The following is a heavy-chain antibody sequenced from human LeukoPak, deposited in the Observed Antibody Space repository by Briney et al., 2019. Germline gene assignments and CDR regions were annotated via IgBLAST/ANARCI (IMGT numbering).Heavy chain of an antibody. CDR3: ARDLGFTMVRGVMYYYYYMDV. D-gene: IGHD3-10*01. CDR1: GGSFSGYY. V-gene: IGHV4-34*01. J-gene: IGHJ6*03. Sequence: SETLSLTCAVYGGSFSGYYWSWIRQPPGKGLEWIGEINHSGSTNYNPSLKSRVTISVDTSKNQFSLKLSSVTAADTAVYYCARDLGFTMVRGVMYYYYYMDVWGKGTTVTISS. CDR2: INHSGST.